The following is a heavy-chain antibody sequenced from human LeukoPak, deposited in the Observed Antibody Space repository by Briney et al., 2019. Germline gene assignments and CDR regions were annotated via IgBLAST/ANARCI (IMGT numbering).Heavy chain of an antibody. CDR1: GFTFSSYS. J-gene: IGHJ4*02. Sequence: GGSLRLSCAASGFTFSSYSMNWVRQAPGKGLEWVSSISSSSSCIYYADSVKGRFTISRDNAKNSLYLQMNSLRAEDTAVYYCARATFPEYYFDYWGQGTPVTVSS. CDR2: ISSSSSCI. D-gene: IGHD2/OR15-2a*01. CDR3: ARATFPEYYFDY. V-gene: IGHV3-21*01.